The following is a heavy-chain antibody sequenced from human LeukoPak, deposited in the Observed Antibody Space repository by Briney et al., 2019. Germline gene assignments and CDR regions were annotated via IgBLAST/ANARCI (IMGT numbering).Heavy chain of an antibody. D-gene: IGHD6-19*01. V-gene: IGHV3-30*02. J-gene: IGHJ4*02. Sequence: GGSLRLSCAASGFSFSSSDMHWVRQAPGKGLEWVAFIRSHGSSKYYLDSVKGRFTISRDNSKNTVYLQMNSLRADDSAAYYCAKAVAVGQGDYWGQGTRVTVSS. CDR3: AKAVAVGQGDY. CDR1: GFSFSSSD. CDR2: IRSHGSSK.